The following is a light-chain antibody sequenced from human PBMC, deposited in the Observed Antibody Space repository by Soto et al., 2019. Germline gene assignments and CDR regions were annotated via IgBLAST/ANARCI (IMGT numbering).Light chain of an antibody. CDR2: EVF. CDR1: SSDVGGYDY. J-gene: IGLJ2*01. V-gene: IGLV2-14*01. CDR3: CSYTTTSTYV. Sequence: QSALTQPASVSGSPGQSITISCTGTSSDVGGYDYVSWYQQHPGKVPKLMIFEVFRRPSGISNRFSGSKSGNTASLTISGLQAEDEADYYCCSYTTTSTYVFGGGTKVNVL.